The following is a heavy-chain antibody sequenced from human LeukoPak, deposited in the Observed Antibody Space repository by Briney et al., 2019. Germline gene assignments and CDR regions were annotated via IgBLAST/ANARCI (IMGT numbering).Heavy chain of an antibody. V-gene: IGHV3-33*06. D-gene: IGHD2-2*01. J-gene: IGHJ4*02. CDR3: AKDRSSSTSCSNY. CDR2: IWYDGTNT. Sequence: GGSLRLSCAASGFTFSSYGMHWVRQAPGKGLEWVAIIWYDGTNTYYADSLKGRFTISRDNSKNMLYLEMNSLRVEDTAIYYCAKDRSSSTSCSNYWGRGTLVTVSS. CDR1: GFTFSSYG.